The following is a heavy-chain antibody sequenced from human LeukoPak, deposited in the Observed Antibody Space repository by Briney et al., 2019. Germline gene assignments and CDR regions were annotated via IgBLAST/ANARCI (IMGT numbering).Heavy chain of an antibody. Sequence: GGSLRLSCAASGFTFSSYAMHWVRQAPGKGLEYVSAISSNGGSTYYANSVKGRFTISRDNSKNTLYLQMGSLRAEDMAVYYCARESSSGWNFDYWGQGTLVTVSS. CDR2: ISSNGGST. CDR3: ARESSSGWNFDY. D-gene: IGHD6-19*01. J-gene: IGHJ4*02. V-gene: IGHV3-64*01. CDR1: GFTFSSYA.